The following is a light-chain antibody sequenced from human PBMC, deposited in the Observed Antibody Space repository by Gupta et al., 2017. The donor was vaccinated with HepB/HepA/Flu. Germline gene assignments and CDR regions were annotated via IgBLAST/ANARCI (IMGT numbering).Light chain of an antibody. CDR3: QQRSNWPATYT. V-gene: IGKV3-11*01. CDR1: QSVLNY. J-gene: IGKJ2*01. CDR2: HTS. Sequence: ESVLTQSPATLYLSPGKRGTLSCRANQSVLNYLAWYQQRPGQAPRLLIYHTSNRAPGIPARCSGSGSGTDFTLTISSLEPEDFAVYYCQQRSNWPATYTFGPGTKVELK.